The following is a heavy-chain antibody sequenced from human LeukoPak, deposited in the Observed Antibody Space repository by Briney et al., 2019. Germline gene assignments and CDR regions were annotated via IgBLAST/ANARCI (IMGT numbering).Heavy chain of an antibody. V-gene: IGHV3-21*01. J-gene: IGHJ4*02. CDR1: GFNFMQYG. CDR3: ARDSDWNDGLDY. CDR2: ISTSSSYI. Sequence: GGSLRLSCVGSGFNFMQYGMMWVRQAPGKGLEWVSSISTSSSYIYYADAVKGRFTISRDNAKNSLYLQMNSLRAEDTAVYYCARDSDWNDGLDYWGQGTLVTVSS. D-gene: IGHD1-1*01.